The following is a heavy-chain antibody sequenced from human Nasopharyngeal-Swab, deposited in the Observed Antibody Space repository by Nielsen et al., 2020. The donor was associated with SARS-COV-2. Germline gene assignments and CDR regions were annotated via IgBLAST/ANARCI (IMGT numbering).Heavy chain of an antibody. CDR3: TRDPGSSWSDYFDY. Sequence: GGSLRLSCAASGFTFSSYAMSWVRQAPGKGLEWVGFIRSKAYGGTTEYAASVKGRFTISRDDSKSIAYLQMNSLKTEDTAVYYCTRDPGSSWSDYFDYWGQGTLVTVSS. J-gene: IGHJ4*02. CDR1: GFTFSSYA. D-gene: IGHD6-13*01. V-gene: IGHV3-49*04. CDR2: IRSKAYGGTT.